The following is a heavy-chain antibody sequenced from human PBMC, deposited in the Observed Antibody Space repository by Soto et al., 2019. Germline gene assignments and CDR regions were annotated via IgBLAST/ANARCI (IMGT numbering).Heavy chain of an antibody. J-gene: IGHJ4*02. V-gene: IGHV4-39*01. CDR3: ARRPYCSGSSCSTFDS. CDR1: GGSISSSYY. CDR2: IYYSGNT. D-gene: IGHD2-2*02. Sequence: PSETLSLTCTVSGGSISSSYYWGWIRQPPGKGLEWIGSIYYSGNTYYNPSLKSRVTISVDTSKNQFSLKLSSVTAADTSVYYCARRPYCSGSSCSTFDSWGQGTLVTVSS.